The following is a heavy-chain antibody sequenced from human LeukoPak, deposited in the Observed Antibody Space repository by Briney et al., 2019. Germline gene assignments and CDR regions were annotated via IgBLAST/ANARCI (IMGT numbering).Heavy chain of an antibody. CDR2: IIPIFGTA. V-gene: IGHV1-69*13. CDR3: ARELSGTGYFQH. D-gene: IGHD2-8*02. J-gene: IGHJ1*01. CDR1: GGTFSSYA. Sequence: SVKVSCKASGGTFSSYAISWVRQAPGQGLEWMGGIIPIFGTANYAQKFQGRVTITADESTNTAYMELSSLRSEDTAVYYCARELSGTGYFQHWGQGTLVTVSS.